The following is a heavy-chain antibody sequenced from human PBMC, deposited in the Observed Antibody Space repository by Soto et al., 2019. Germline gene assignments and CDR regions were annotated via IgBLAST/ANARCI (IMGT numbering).Heavy chain of an antibody. Sequence: EMQLVESGGGLVQPGGSLRLSCAASGFTFSSYDMHWLRHATGKGLECVSATGTAGDTYYPGSVKGRFTISRENAKNSLYLQMNSLRAGDTAVYYCARDGNGMDVWGQGTTVTVSS. J-gene: IGHJ6*02. D-gene: IGHD1-1*01. V-gene: IGHV3-13*04. CDR2: TGTAGDT. CDR1: GFTFSSYD. CDR3: ARDGNGMDV.